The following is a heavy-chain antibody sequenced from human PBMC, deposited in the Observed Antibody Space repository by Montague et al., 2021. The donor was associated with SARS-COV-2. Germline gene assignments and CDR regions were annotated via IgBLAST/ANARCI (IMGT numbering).Heavy chain of an antibody. CDR3: ARVRAVPAAMRIFSLGRSYYGMDV. CDR1: GGSFSGYY. Sequence: SETRSLTCAVYGGSFSGYYWSWIRQPPGKGLEWIGEINHSGSTNYNPSLKSRVTISVDTSKNQFSLKLSSVTAAATAVYYCARVRAVPAAMRIFSLGRSYYGMDVWGQGTTVTVSS. CDR2: INHSGST. V-gene: IGHV4-34*01. D-gene: IGHD2-2*01. J-gene: IGHJ6*02.